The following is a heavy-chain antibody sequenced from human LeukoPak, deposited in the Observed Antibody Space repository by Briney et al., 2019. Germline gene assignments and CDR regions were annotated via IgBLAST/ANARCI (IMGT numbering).Heavy chain of an antibody. CDR2: INWDGGAT. V-gene: IGHV3-20*04. D-gene: IGHD6-13*01. CDR1: GNTFDDYG. Sequence: GGSLRLSCTASGNTFDDYGMSWVRQVPRKGLEWVSGINWDGGATAYADSVKGRFTISRDHAKDSVFLQMNSLRAEDTALYFCARDLSSSWYSLGYWGQGILVTVSS. CDR3: ARDLSSSWYSLGY. J-gene: IGHJ4*02.